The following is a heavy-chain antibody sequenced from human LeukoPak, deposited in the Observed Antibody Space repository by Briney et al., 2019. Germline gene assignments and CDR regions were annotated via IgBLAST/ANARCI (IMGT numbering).Heavy chain of an antibody. CDR3: ARYNFNWFDH. J-gene: IGHJ5*02. Sequence: SETLSLTCTVSGGSISSHYWSWIRQPPGKGLEWIGYIYYSGSTNYNPSLKSRVTISVDTSKNQFSLKLSSVTAADTAVYYCARYNFNWFDHWGQGTLVTVSS. D-gene: IGHD1-20*01. CDR1: GGSISSHY. CDR2: IYYSGST. V-gene: IGHV4-59*11.